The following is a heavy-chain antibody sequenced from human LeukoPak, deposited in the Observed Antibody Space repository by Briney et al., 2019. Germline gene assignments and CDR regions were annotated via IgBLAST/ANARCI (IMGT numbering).Heavy chain of an antibody. CDR3: AGAPTYYYDSSGYYLY. Sequence: ASVKVSCKASGGTFSSYAISWVRQAPGQGLERMGGIIPISGTANYAQKFQGRVTITADESTSTAYMELSSLRSEDTAVYYCAGAPTYYYDSSGYYLYWGQGTLVTVSS. V-gene: IGHV1-69*01. CDR1: GGTFSSYA. CDR2: IIPISGTA. D-gene: IGHD3-22*01. J-gene: IGHJ4*02.